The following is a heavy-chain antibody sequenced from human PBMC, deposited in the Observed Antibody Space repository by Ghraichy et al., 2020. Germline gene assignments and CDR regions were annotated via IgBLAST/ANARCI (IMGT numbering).Heavy chain of an antibody. V-gene: IGHV1-69*13. CDR1: GGTFSSYA. J-gene: IGHJ3*02. D-gene: IGHD3-22*01. CDR3: ASHTDPYYYDSSGYWGAFDI. CDR2: IIPIFGTA. Sequence: SVKVSCKASGGTFSSYAISWVRQAPGQGLEWMGRIIPIFGTANYAQKFQGRVTITADESTSTAYMELSSLRSEDTAVYYCASHTDPYYYDSSGYWGAFDIWGQGTMVTVSS.